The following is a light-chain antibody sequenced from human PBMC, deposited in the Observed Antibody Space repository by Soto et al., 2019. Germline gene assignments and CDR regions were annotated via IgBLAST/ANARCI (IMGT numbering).Light chain of an antibody. J-gene: IGKJ2*01. CDR2: GAS. CDR1: QSVTTN. V-gene: IGKV3-15*01. CDR3: QHYYNWPLFT. Sequence: EMVMTQSPGTLSVSPGERATLSCRVSQSVTTNLAWYQQKPGQAPRLLIYGASTRATGVPASFSGSGSGTEFTLTISSLQSENFSIYYCQHYYNWPLFTFGQGTRLDIK.